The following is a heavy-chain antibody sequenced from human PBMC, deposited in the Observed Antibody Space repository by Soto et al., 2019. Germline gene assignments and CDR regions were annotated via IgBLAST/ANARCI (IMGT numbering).Heavy chain of an antibody. CDR3: ARGPPLGY. Sequence: SETLSLTCAVYGESFIGYIWSWIRQTPGKGLEWIGQINYSGSTYYNPSLKSRVTISVDTSKNQFSLKLSSVTAADTAVYYCARGPPLGYWGQGTLVTVSS. V-gene: IGHV4-34*09. J-gene: IGHJ4*02. CDR1: GESFIGYI. CDR2: INYSGST.